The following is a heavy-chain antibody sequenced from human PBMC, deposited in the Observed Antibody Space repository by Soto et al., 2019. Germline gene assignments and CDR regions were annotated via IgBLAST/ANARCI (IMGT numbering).Heavy chain of an antibody. J-gene: IGHJ4*02. CDR2: IYSGGST. V-gene: IGHV3-53*04. CDR3: ARNFPSIQHPVPVN. D-gene: IGHD6-13*01. Sequence: PGGSLRLSCAASGFTVSSNYMSWVRQAPGKGLEWVSVIYSGGSTYYADSVKGRFTISRHNSKNTLYLQMNSLRAEDTAVYYCARNFPSIQHPVPVNWGQGTLVTVSS. CDR1: GFTVSSNY.